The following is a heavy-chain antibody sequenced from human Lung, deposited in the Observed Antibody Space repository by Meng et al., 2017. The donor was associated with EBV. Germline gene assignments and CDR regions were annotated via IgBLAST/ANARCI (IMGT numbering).Heavy chain of an antibody. D-gene: IGHD4-17*01. Sequence: QLPLQESGPGLVKPSETLSLTCTVSGGSISSRGDYWGWIRQSSGKGLEWIGEIYYSGNTHYNPSLKNRVNIFVDTSKNQFSLNLTSVTAADTGLYFCARRVRMSVHNWFDPWGQGTLVTVSS. CDR3: ARRVRMSVHNWFDP. J-gene: IGHJ5*02. CDR2: IYYSGNT. V-gene: IGHV4-39*01. CDR1: GGSISSRGDY.